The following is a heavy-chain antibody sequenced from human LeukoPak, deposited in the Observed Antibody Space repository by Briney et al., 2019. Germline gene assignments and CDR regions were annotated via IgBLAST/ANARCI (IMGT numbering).Heavy chain of an antibody. J-gene: IGHJ4*02. D-gene: IGHD6-13*01. CDR2: INHSGST. CDR1: GGSFSGYY. Sequence: SETLSLTCAVYGGSFSGYYWSWIRQPPGKGLEWIGEINHSGSTNYNPSLKSRVTISVDTSKNQFSLKLSSVTAADTAVYYCARGRRAAAGPNDYWGQGTLATVSS. CDR3: ARGRRAAAGPNDY. V-gene: IGHV4-34*01.